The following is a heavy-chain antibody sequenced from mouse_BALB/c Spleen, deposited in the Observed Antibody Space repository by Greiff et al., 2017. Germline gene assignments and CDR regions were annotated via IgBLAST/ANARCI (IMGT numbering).Heavy chain of an antibody. CDR3: TRWDGYYGGAMDY. CDR1: GYSFTSYW. D-gene: IGHD2-3*01. J-gene: IGHJ4*01. CDR2: IYPGNSDT. Sequence: EVQLQQSGTVLARPGASVKMSCKASGYSFTSYWMHWVKQRPGQGLEWIGAIYPGNSDTSYNQKFKGKAKLTAVTSASTAYMELSSLTNEDSAVYYCTRWDGYYGGAMDYWGQGTSVTVSS. V-gene: IGHV1-5*01.